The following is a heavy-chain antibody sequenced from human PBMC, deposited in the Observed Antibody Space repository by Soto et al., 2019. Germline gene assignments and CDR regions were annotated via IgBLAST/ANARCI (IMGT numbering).Heavy chain of an antibody. J-gene: IGHJ4*02. CDR3: TKMGYYNHGSVDS. V-gene: IGHV3-9*01. CDR1: GFTFENFA. CDR2: ISWNSGTI. D-gene: IGHD3-10*01. Sequence: PGGSLRLSCVASGFTFENFAMHWVRQAPGKGLEWVSGISWNSGTIDYADSVKGRFTISRDNAKNSLYLQMNSLRAEDTALYYWTKMGYYNHGSVDSWGQGMQVTVSS.